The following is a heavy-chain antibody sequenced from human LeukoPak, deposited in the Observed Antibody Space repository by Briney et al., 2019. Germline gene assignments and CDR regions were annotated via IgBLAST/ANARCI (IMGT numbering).Heavy chain of an antibody. Sequence: PGGSLRLSCAASGFTFSSYEMNWVRQAPGKGMEWVSYISSSGSTIYYADSVKGRFTISRDNAKNPLYLQMNSLRAEDTAVYYCARDRWGSSGYKPLDYWGQGTLVTVSS. V-gene: IGHV3-48*03. J-gene: IGHJ4*02. CDR1: GFTFSSYE. CDR3: ARDRWGSSGYKPLDY. D-gene: IGHD3-22*01. CDR2: ISSSGSTI.